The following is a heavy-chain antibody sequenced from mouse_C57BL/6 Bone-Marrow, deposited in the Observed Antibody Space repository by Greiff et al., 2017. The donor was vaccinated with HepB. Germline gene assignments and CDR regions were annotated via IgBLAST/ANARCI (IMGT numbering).Heavy chain of an antibody. D-gene: IGHD1-1*01. CDR3: ANLYYGSSYVWFAY. J-gene: IGHJ3*01. CDR2: IDPANGNT. CDR1: GFNIKNTY. V-gene: IGHV14-3*01. Sequence: VQLQQSVAELVRPGASVKLSCTASGFNIKNTYMHWVKQRPEQGLEWIGRIDPANGNTKYAPKFQGKTTITADTSSNTAYLLLSSLTSEDTAIYSCANLYYGSSYVWFAYWGQGTLVTVSA.